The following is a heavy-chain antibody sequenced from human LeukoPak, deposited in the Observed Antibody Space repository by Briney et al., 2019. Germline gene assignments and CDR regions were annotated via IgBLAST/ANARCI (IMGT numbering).Heavy chain of an antibody. V-gene: IGHV3-7*01. CDR1: GFTFTNYW. CDR2: IRQDGSET. CDR3: ARDGGYCGAGSCCDY. D-gene: IGHD2-15*01. Sequence: PGGSLRLSCAASGFTFTNYWMSWVRQAPGKGLEWVASIRQDGSETYYVDSVKGRFTISRDNAKNSLYLQMNSLRAEDTAMYFCARDGGYCGAGSCCDYWGQGTLVTVSS. J-gene: IGHJ4*02.